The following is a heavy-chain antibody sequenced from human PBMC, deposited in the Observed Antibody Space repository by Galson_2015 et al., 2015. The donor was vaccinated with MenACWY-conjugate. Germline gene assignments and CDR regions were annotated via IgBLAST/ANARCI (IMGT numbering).Heavy chain of an antibody. CDR3: AREYSTSDYYYYGMDV. CDR2: IYSGGST. V-gene: IGHV3-53*01. J-gene: IGHJ6*02. Sequence: LEWVSVIYSGGSTYYADSVKGRFTISRDNSKNTLYLQMNSLRAEDTAVYYCAREYSTSDYYYYGMDVWGQGTTVTVSS. D-gene: IGHD2-2*01.